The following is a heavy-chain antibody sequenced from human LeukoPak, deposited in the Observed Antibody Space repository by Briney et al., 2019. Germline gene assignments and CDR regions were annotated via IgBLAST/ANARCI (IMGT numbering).Heavy chain of an antibody. Sequence: GGSLRLSCAASGFTFSSYGMHWVRQAPGKGLEWVAVISHDGSNKYYADSVKGRFTISRDNSKNTLYLQVNSLRAEDTAVYYCARSAYYYDSRGYHNYYYYGMDVWGQGTTVTVSS. CDR3: ARSAYYYDSRGYHNYYYYGMDV. CDR1: GFTFSSYG. D-gene: IGHD3-22*01. CDR2: ISHDGSNK. V-gene: IGHV3-30*03. J-gene: IGHJ6*02.